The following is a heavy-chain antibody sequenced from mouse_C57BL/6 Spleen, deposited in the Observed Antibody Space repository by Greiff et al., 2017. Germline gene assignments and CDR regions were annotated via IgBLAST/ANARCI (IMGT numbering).Heavy chain of an antibody. CDR2: INPYNGGT. CDR1: GYTFTDYY. D-gene: IGHD1-1*01. CDR3: ARPYGSSHWYFDV. V-gene: IGHV1-19*01. Sequence: VQLKQSGPVLVKPGASVKMSCKASGYTFTDYYMNWVKQSHGKSLEWIGVINPYNGGTSYNQKFKGKATLTVDKSSSTAYMELNSLTSEGSAVYYCARPYGSSHWYFDVWGTGTTVTVSS. J-gene: IGHJ1*03.